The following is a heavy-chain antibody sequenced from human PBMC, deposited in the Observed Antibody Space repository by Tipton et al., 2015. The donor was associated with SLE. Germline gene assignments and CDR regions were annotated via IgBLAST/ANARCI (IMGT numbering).Heavy chain of an antibody. CDR2: IFYTGTT. V-gene: IGHV4-39*06. CDR1: GDSIGSSGYY. CDR3: ARIREIRWYAMDV. D-gene: IGHD2-15*01. J-gene: IGHJ6*02. Sequence: TLSLTCTVSGDSIGSSGYYWGWIRQPPGKGLEWIGSIFYTGTTNYNPTLQSRVTVSIDTYKNQFTLTLSSVTAADTALYYCARIREIRWYAMDVWGQGP.